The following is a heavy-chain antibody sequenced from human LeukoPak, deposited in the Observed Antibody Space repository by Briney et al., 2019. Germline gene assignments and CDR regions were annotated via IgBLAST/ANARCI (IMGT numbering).Heavy chain of an antibody. J-gene: IGHJ3*02. Sequence: GGSLRLSCAASGFTVSSNYMSWVRQSPGKGLEWLSNIYRDGNTYYADSVNGRFSISRDDYKNTLYLEMNSLRAEDTALYYCARYTFRAVDIWGQGSMVTVSS. CDR1: GFTVSSNY. D-gene: IGHD2-2*02. CDR2: IYRDGNT. V-gene: IGHV3-53*01. CDR3: ARYTFRAVDI.